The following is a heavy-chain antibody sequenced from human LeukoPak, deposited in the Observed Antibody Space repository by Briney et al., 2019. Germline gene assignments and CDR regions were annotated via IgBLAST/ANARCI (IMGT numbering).Heavy chain of an antibody. CDR1: GGTFSSYA. CDR2: IIPVFGTS. V-gene: IGHV1-69*01. Sequence: SVKVSCKASGGTFSSYAISWVRQAPGQGLEWMGGIIPVFGTSNYAQKFQGRVTITADESTRTAYMELSSLRSEDTAVYYCARDGTMSTRAPGGDPDYWGQGSLVTDSS. CDR3: ARDGTMSTRAPGGDPDY. J-gene: IGHJ4*02. D-gene: IGHD3-10*02.